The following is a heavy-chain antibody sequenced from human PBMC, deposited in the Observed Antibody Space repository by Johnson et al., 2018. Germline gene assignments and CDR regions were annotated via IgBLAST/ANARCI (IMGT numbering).Heavy chain of an antibody. CDR1: GFTFSSYG. Sequence: QVQLVQAGGGVVQPGRSLRLSCAASGFTFSSYGMHWVRQAPGKGLEWVAVISYDGSNKYYADSVKGRFTISRDNSKNTLYLQMNSLRAEDTAVYYCAREMGIIRANYYYYGMDVWGQGTTVTVSS. CDR3: AREMGIIRANYYYYGMDV. CDR2: ISYDGSNK. D-gene: IGHD3-3*01. V-gene: IGHV3-30*03. J-gene: IGHJ6*02.